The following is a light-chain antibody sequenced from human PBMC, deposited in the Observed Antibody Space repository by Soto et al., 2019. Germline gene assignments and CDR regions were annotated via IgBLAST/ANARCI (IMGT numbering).Light chain of an antibody. CDR1: SSDVGGYNY. CDR2: EVS. CDR3: NSYKGKTTGV. Sequence: QSALTQPASVSGSPGQSITISCTGTSSDVGGYNYVSWYQQHPGKAPKLIIYEVSNRPSGVSNRFSGSKSGNTASLTISGLQAEDEADYYCNSYKGKTTGVFGTGTKLTVL. J-gene: IGLJ1*01. V-gene: IGLV2-14*01.